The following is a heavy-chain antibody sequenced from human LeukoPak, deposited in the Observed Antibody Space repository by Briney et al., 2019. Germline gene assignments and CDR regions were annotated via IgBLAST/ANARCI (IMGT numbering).Heavy chain of an antibody. Sequence: SETLSLTCSVSAGSISTYYWTWVRQPPGKGLEWLGYIYYTGSTNYNPSLKSRVTISVDTSKNQFSLKLSSVTAADTAVYYCARVYGSGYDFRGAFDIWGQGTMVTVSS. J-gene: IGHJ3*02. V-gene: IGHV4-59*01. D-gene: IGHD5-12*01. CDR3: ARVYGSGYDFRGAFDI. CDR1: AGSISTYY. CDR2: IYYTGST.